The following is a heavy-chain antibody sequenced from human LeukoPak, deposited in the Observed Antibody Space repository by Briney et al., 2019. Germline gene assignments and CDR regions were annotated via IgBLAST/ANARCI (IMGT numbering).Heavy chain of an antibody. V-gene: IGHV5-51*01. Sequence: GESLKISCKASGYRFTAYWIAWVRQMLGKGLEWMGIIYPGDSDTRYSPSFQGQVTISADKSITTAYLQWSSLKASDTAMYYCARHESSTGFDYWGQGTLVTVSS. CDR2: IYPGDSDT. D-gene: IGHD2-8*02. CDR1: GYRFTAYW. CDR3: ARHESSTGFDY. J-gene: IGHJ4*02.